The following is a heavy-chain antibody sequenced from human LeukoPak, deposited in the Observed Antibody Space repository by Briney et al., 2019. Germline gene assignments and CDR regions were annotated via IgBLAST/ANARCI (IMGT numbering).Heavy chain of an antibody. CDR3: ARGWFGPDS. Sequence: PGVSLRLSCAASGVTFSSHSMHWVRQAPGKGLVWFSGISNDGTSTTYADSVNGRFTISRDNAKNTLYLQMHSLRAEDTAVYSCARGWFGPDSCGQGTLVTVSS. CDR2: ISNDGTST. CDR1: GVTFSSHS. J-gene: IGHJ5*01. V-gene: IGHV3-74*01. D-gene: IGHD3-10*01.